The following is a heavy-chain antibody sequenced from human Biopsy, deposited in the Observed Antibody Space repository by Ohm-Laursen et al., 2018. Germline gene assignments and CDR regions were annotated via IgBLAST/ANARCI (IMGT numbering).Heavy chain of an antibody. CDR2: INSVGTI. Sequence: SLRPSCSASGFIFSTYGMHWIRQAPGKGLEWVSNINSVGTIYYADSVRGRFTISRDNAKNSLYLQMNSLRVEDTAVYYCARSVGIMAAPIDYWGQGTLVTVSS. CDR3: ARSVGIMAAPIDY. D-gene: IGHD3-16*01. CDR1: GFIFSTYG. V-gene: IGHV3-11*01. J-gene: IGHJ4*02.